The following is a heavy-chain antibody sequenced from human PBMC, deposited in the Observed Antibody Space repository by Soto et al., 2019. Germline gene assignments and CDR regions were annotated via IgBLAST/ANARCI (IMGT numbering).Heavy chain of an antibody. J-gene: IGHJ4*02. Sequence: GGSLRLSCAASGFTFTFYAMCWVRQAPGKGLQWVSGITGSGDITYYADSVKDRFTISRDNSKNTLYLQMNSLRAEDTAVYYCAKEEDSGGYKGFSFDFWGQGALVTVSS. CDR2: ITGSGDIT. CDR1: GFTFTFYA. V-gene: IGHV3-23*01. CDR3: AKEEDSGGYKGFSFDF. D-gene: IGHD3-22*01.